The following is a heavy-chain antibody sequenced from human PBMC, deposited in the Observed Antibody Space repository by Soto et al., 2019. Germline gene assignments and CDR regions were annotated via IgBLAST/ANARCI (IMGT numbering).Heavy chain of an antibody. J-gene: IGHJ6*02. CDR3: AKVAPYYYYGMDV. CDR1: GFTFDDYT. V-gene: IGHV3-43*01. CDR2: ISWDGGST. Sequence: GSLRLSCAASGFTFDDYTMHWVRQAPGKGLEWVSLISWDGGSTYYADSVKGRFTISRDNSKNSLYLQMNSLRTEDTALYYCAKVAPYYYYGMDVWGQGTTVTVSS.